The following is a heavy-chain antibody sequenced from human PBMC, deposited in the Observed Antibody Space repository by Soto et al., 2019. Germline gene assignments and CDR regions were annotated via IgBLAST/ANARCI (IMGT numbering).Heavy chain of an antibody. V-gene: IGHV3-23*01. CDR2: ISVIGERR. Sequence: PGGSLRLSCAASGFTLSSYGMSWVRQAPGKGLEWVAGISVIGERRYYADSVKGRFTISRDNAKNTLYLQMNSLRVEDAAVYFWAREGDRYRTDCCYSWGRGTLVTVSS. D-gene: IGHD1-26*01. CDR3: AREGDRYRTDCCYS. J-gene: IGHJ4*02. CDR1: GFTLSSYG.